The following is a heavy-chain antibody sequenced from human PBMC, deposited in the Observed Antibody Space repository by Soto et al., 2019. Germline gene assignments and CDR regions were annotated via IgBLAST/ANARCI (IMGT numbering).Heavy chain of an antibody. D-gene: IGHD3-3*01. J-gene: IGHJ6*04. Sequence: GESLKISCKASGYHFTSYWIGWVRQMSGDGLEWMGIIYPDDSKTIYSPSFQGQVTLSADKSISTAYLQWSSLKASDTAMYYCARQVFYDFWSGYYGRYYYYGMDVWRKGTTVTVSS. V-gene: IGHV5-51*01. CDR2: IYPDDSKT. CDR3: ARQVFYDFWSGYYGRYYYYGMDV. CDR1: GYHFTSYW.